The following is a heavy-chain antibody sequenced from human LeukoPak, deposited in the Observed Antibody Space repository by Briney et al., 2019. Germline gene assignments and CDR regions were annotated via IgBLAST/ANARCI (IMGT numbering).Heavy chain of an antibody. J-gene: IGHJ4*02. D-gene: IGHD6-6*01. CDR3: ARARIAGRPASFDY. Sequence: GGSLRLSCAASGFTFSSYSMNWVRQAPGKGLEWVSSISSSSSYIYYADSVKGRFTITRDNAKNSLYLHMNSLRAEDTAVYYCARARIAGRPASFDYWGQGTLVTVSS. CDR2: ISSSSSYI. CDR1: GFTFSSYS. V-gene: IGHV3-21*01.